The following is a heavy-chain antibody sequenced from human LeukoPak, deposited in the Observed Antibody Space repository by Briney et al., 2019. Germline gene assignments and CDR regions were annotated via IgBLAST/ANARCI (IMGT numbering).Heavy chain of an antibody. V-gene: IGHV5-51*01. D-gene: IGHD1-14*01. J-gene: IGHJ3*02. CDR3: ARPLRNLNDAFDI. CDR1: GYRFTSYW. CDR2: IYPGDSDT. Sequence: KPGESLKISCKGSGYRFTSYWIGWVRQMPGKGLEWMGIIYPGDSDTRYSPSFQGQVTISADKSISTAYLQWSSLKASDTAMYYCARPLRNLNDAFDIWGQGTMVTVSS.